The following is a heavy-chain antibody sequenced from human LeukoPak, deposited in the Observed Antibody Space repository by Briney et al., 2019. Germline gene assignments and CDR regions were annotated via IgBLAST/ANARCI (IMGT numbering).Heavy chain of an antibody. CDR2: IYSGGST. CDR1: GFTVSSNY. J-gene: IGHJ4*02. CDR3: ARDRRSGYDY. D-gene: IGHD5-12*01. V-gene: IGHV3-66*01. Sequence: TGGSLRLSCAASGFTVSSNYMSWVRQAPGKGLEWVSLIYSGGSTYYADSVKGRFTISRDNSKNTLYLQMNSLRAEDTAVYYCARDRRSGYDYWGQGTLVTVSS.